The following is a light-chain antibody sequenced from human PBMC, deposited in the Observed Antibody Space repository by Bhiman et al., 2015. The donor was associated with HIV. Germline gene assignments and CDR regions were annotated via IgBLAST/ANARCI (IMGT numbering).Light chain of an antibody. Sequence: QSVLTQAPSASGTPGQRVAISCSGSSSNIGSNYVYWYQFVPGATPKLLIQRNYQRPAGVPDRFSGSKSGTSASLAINGLRSEDEAEYICAAWDDSLSILVFGGGTKADRP. V-gene: IGLV1-47*01. CDR2: RNY. J-gene: IGLJ2*01. CDR1: SSNIGSNY. CDR3: AAWDDSLSILV.